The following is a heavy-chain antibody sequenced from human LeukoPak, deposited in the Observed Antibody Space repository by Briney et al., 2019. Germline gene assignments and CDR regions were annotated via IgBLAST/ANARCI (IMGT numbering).Heavy chain of an antibody. CDR3: AALPGRYPSPY. D-gene: IGHD1-26*01. Sequence: SETLSLTCTVSGGSISSGDYYWSWTRQPPGKGLEWIGYIYYSGSTYYNPSLKGRVTISVDTSKNQFSLKLSSVTAADTAVYYCAALPGRYPSPYWGQGTLVTVSS. CDR1: GGSISSGDYY. CDR2: IYYSGST. V-gene: IGHV4-30-4*01. J-gene: IGHJ4*02.